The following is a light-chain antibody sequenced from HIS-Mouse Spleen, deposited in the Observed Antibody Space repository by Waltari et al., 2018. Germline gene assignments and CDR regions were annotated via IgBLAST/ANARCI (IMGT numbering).Light chain of an antibody. CDR3: NSRDSSGNHWV. Sequence: SSELTQDPAVSVALGQTVRITCQGVSLRSYYASWYQQKPGQAPELVIYGKNNRPAGIPDRFSGSSSGNTASLTITGAQAEDEADYYCNSRDSSGNHWVFGGGTKLTVL. CDR2: GKN. J-gene: IGLJ3*02. CDR1: SLRSYY. V-gene: IGLV3-19*01.